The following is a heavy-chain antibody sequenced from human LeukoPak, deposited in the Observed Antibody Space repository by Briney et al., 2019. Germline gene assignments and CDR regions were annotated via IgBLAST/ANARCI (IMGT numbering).Heavy chain of an antibody. CDR2: INHSGST. D-gene: IGHD2-2*01. V-gene: IGHV4-34*01. CDR3: ARRSSTSFYYYMDV. CDR1: GGSFSGYY. J-gene: IGHJ6*03. Sequence: SETLSLTCAVYGGSFSGYYWSWIRQPPGKGLEWIGEINHSGSTNYNPSLKSRVTISVDTSKNQFSLKLSSVTAADTVVYYCARRSSTSFYYYMDVWGKGTTVTVSS.